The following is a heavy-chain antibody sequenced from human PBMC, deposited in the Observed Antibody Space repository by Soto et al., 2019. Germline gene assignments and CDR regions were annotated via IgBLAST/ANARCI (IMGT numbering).Heavy chain of an antibody. Sequence: GASVKVSCKASGGTFSNYAISWVRQAPGQGLEWMGGITPIFGTAKYAQKFQGRVTITADESTSTVHMELSSLRSEDTAVYFCAREYNWNDVRYGMDFWGQGTTVTVSS. V-gene: IGHV1-69*13. D-gene: IGHD1-20*01. CDR3: AREYNWNDVRYGMDF. J-gene: IGHJ6*02. CDR2: ITPIFGTA. CDR1: GGTFSNYA.